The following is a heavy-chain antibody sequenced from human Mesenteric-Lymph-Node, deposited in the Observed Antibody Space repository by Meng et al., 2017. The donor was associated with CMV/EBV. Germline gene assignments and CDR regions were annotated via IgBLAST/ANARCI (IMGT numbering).Heavy chain of an antibody. CDR3: ARWGGNIAARPGGIFDY. Sequence: GSLRLSCTVSGGSISSYFWSWIRQPPGKGLEWIGYIHYRGSTNYNPSLTSRVTISVDTSKNQLSLKLSSVTAADTAVYYCARWGGNIAARPGGIFDYWGQGTLVTVSS. CDR2: IHYRGST. J-gene: IGHJ4*02. D-gene: IGHD6-6*01. V-gene: IGHV4-59*01. CDR1: GGSISSYF.